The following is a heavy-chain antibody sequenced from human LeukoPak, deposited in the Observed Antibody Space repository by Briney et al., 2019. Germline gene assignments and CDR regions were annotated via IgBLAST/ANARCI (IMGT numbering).Heavy chain of an antibody. Sequence: SETLSLTCTVSGGSISSYYWSWIRQPPGKGLEWIGYIHYSGSTHYTPSLKSRVTISVDTSKNQVSLKLRSVTAADTAVYYCARTTEGYAGGPGYSYYYYMDVWGKGTTVTISS. CDR1: GGSISSYY. CDR2: IHYSGST. D-gene: IGHD5-12*01. CDR3: ARTTEGYAGGPGYSYYYYMDV. J-gene: IGHJ6*03. V-gene: IGHV4-59*01.